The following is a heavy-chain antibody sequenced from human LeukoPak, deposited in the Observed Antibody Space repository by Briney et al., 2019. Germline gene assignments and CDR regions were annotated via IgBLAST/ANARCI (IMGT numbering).Heavy chain of an antibody. J-gene: IGHJ4*02. CDR2: ISSSSTII. D-gene: IGHD3-22*01. CDR3: ARGDYYDSSGYYYTY. V-gene: IGHV3-48*01. Sequence: GGSLRLSCAASGFTFSDYTMNWVRQAPGKGLEWVSYISSSSTIINYADSVKGRFTISRDNAKNSLYLQMNSLRAEDTAVYYCARGDYYDSSGYYYTYWGQGTLVTVS. CDR1: GFTFSDYT.